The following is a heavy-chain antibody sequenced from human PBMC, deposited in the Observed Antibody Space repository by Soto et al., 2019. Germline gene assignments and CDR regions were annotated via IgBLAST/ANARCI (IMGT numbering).Heavy chain of an antibody. CDR1: GGTFSSYA. Sequence: VASVKVSCKASGGTFSSYAISWVRQAPGQGLEWMGGIIPIFGTANYAQKFQGRVTITADKSTSTAYMELSSLRSEDTAVYYCAREDITIFGVVPYYYGMDVWGQGTTVTVSS. J-gene: IGHJ6*02. CDR2: IIPIFGTA. CDR3: AREDITIFGVVPYYYGMDV. D-gene: IGHD3-3*01. V-gene: IGHV1-69*06.